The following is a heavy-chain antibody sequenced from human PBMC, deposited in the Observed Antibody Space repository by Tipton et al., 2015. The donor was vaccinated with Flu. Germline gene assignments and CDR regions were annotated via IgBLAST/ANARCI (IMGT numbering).Heavy chain of an antibody. Sequence: GLVKPSETLSLTCGVSGDSIRSSNYYWGWIRQPPGKGLEWIGNTFHSGNTYLNPSLKSRVRLSVDTSKNQFSLKLSSVTAADTAVYYCARRDYSNYVSEPKNWFDSWGQGTLVTVSS. CDR1: GDSIRSSNYY. CDR3: ARRDYSNYVSEPKNWFDS. D-gene: IGHD4-11*01. J-gene: IGHJ5*01. V-gene: IGHV4-38-2*01. CDR2: TFHSGNT.